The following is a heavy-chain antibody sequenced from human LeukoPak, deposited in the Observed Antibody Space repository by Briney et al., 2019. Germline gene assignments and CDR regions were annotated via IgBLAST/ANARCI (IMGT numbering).Heavy chain of an antibody. J-gene: IGHJ5*02. CDR3: ARGYSSSSYNWFDP. D-gene: IGHD6-6*01. CDR1: GGSISSGSYY. V-gene: IGHV4-61*02. Sequence: PSETLSLTCTVSGGSISSGSYYWSWIRQPAGKGLEWIGRIYTSGSTNYNPSLKSRVTISVDTSKNQFSLKLSSVTAADTAVYYCARGYSSSSYNWFDPWGQGTLVTVSS. CDR2: IYTSGST.